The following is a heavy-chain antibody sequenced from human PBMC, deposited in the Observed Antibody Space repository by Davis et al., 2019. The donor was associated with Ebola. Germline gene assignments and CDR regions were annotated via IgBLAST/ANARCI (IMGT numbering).Heavy chain of an antibody. Sequence: ASVTVSCKASGYTLTTYDINWVRQATGQGLEWLGWMNPSSGNTGYAQKFQGRVTITRDTSINTAYMELSSLTSDDTAVYYCARRQAYCTTGSCYRYRDYYMDVWGKGTTVTVSS. J-gene: IGHJ6*03. V-gene: IGHV1-8*03. CDR2: MNPSSGNT. CDR1: GYTLTTYD. CDR3: ARRQAYCTTGSCYRYRDYYMDV. D-gene: IGHD2-2*01.